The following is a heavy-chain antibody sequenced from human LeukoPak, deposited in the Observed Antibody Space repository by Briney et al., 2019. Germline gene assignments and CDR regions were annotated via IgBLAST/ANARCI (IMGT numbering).Heavy chain of an antibody. CDR1: GFTFSSYA. Sequence: GGSLRLSCAASGFTFSSYAMSWVRQAPGKGLECISGFSGSGGSTYYADSVKGRFTISRDNSKNTLYLQMNSLRAEDTAVYYCAKAALRATPLPFDYWGQGTLVTVSS. V-gene: IGHV3-23*01. J-gene: IGHJ4*02. D-gene: IGHD4-17*01. CDR3: AKAALRATPLPFDY. CDR2: FSGSGGST.